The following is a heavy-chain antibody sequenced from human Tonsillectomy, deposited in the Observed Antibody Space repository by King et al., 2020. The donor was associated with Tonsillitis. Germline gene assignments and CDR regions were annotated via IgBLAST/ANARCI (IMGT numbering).Heavy chain of an antibody. CDR1: GYTFSDYY. CDR3: ARGTGVEQWLVRFYYYFYMDV. D-gene: IGHD6-19*01. J-gene: IGHJ6*03. CDR2: INPNSGGT. V-gene: IGHV1-2*02. Sequence: VQLVESGAEVKKPGASVKVSCKASGYTFSDYYMHWVRQAPGQGLEWMGWINPNSGGTNCAQKFQGRVTMTRDTSSSTAYMELSRLSSDDTAVYYCARGTGVEQWLVRFYYYFYMDVWGKGTTVTVSS.